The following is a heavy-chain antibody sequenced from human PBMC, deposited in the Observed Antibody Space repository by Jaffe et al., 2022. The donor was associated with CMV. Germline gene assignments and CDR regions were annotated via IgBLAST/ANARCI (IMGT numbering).Heavy chain of an antibody. J-gene: IGHJ6*02. V-gene: IGHV3-33*01. Sequence: QVQLVESGGGVVQPGRSLRLSCAASGFTFSSYGMHWVRQAPGKGLEWVAVIWYDGSNKYYADSVKGRFTISRDNSKNTLYLQMNSLRAEDTAVYYCARDRCPGTSCSNMGPYYYYGMDVWGQGTTVTVSS. CDR2: IWYDGSNK. CDR3: ARDRCPGTSCSNMGPYYYYGMDV. CDR1: GFTFSSYG. D-gene: IGHD2-2*01.